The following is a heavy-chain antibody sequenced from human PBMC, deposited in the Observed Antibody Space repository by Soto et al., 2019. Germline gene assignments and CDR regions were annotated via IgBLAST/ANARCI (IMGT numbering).Heavy chain of an antibody. J-gene: IGHJ6*03. D-gene: IGHD1-26*01. V-gene: IGHV4-59*01. CDR3: ARDMGRYYYYYMDV. CDR1: GGSISSYC. CDR2: IYYSGST. Sequence: QVQLQESGPGLVKPSETLSLTCTVSGGSISSYCWSWIRQPPGKGLEWIGYIYYSGSTNYNPSLKSRVTISVDTSKNQFSLKLSSVTAADTAVYYCARDMGRYYYYYMDVWGKGTTVTVSS.